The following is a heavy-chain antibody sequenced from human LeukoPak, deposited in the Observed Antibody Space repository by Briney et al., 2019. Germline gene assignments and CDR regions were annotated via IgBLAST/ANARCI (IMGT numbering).Heavy chain of an antibody. CDR3: AVNNNPYSASYTHLLGY. V-gene: IGHV3-73*01. Sequence: GGSLRLSCAAPGFTFSGSAIHWVRQASGKGLEWVGRIRSKADSYTTTYAASVKGRFTISRDNSKNTLYLQMNSLRAEDTAVYYCAVNNNPYSASYTHLLGYWGQGTLVTVSS. D-gene: IGHD1-26*01. CDR2: IRSKADSYTT. J-gene: IGHJ4*02. CDR1: GFTFSGSA.